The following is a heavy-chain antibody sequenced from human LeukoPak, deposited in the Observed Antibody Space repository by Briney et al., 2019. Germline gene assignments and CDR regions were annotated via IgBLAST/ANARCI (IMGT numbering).Heavy chain of an antibody. CDR3: ARVAIAVAGRGFDY. J-gene: IGHJ4*02. V-gene: IGHV1-69*04. CDR2: IIPIFGIA. CDR1: GGTFSSYA. Sequence: ASVKVFCKASGGTFSSYAISWVRQASGQGLEWMGRIIPIFGIANYAQKFQGRVTITADKSTSTAYMELSSLRSEDAAVYYCARVAIAVAGRGFDYWGQGTLVTVSS. D-gene: IGHD6-19*01.